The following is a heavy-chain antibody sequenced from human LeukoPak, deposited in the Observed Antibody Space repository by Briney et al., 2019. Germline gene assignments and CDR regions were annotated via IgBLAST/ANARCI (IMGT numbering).Heavy chain of an antibody. Sequence: GGSLRLSCTASGFTLSSSAMYWVRQAPGKGLEFVSVITSSGTGTDYADSVKGRFTISRDNSKNTLYLQMGSLRADDMAIYYCARIRSGWDFDYWGQGTLVTVSS. V-gene: IGHV3-64*02. D-gene: IGHD6-19*01. CDR2: ITSSGTGT. CDR1: GFTLSSSA. J-gene: IGHJ4*02. CDR3: ARIRSGWDFDY.